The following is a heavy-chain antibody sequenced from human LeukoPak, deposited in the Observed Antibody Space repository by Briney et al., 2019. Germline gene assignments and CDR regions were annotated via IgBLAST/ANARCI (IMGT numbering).Heavy chain of an antibody. J-gene: IGHJ4*02. Sequence: ASVKVSCKASGYTFTSYGISWVRQAPGQGLEWMGWISAYNGNTNYAQKLQGRVTMTRDTSTSTVYMELSSLRSEDTAVYYCARGLVATGIDYWGQGTLVTVSS. CDR3: ARGLVATGIDY. CDR2: ISAYNGNT. CDR1: GYTFTSYG. V-gene: IGHV1-18*01. D-gene: IGHD5-12*01.